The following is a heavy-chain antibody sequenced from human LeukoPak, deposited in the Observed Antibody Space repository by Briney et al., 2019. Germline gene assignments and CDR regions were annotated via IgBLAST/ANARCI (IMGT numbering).Heavy chain of an antibody. V-gene: IGHV3-73*01. CDR1: GFTFSGSA. J-gene: IGHJ6*03. D-gene: IGHD1-26*01. CDR2: IRSKANSYAT. Sequence: GGSLRLSCAASGFTFSGSAMHWVRQASGKGLEWVGRIRSKANSYATAYAASVKGRFTISRDDSKNTAYLRMNSLKTEDTAVYYCTSSRRVSGSYLWLNYYYYMDVWGKGTTVTVSS. CDR3: TSSRRVSGSYLWLNYYYYMDV.